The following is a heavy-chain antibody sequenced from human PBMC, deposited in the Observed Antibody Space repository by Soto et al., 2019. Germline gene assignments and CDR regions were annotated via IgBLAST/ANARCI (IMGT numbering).Heavy chain of an antibody. D-gene: IGHD6-6*01. CDR1: GGSISSGGYY. V-gene: IGHV4-31*03. CDR2: IYYSGST. J-gene: IGHJ6*02. Sequence: PSETLSLTCTVSGGSISSGGYYWSWIRQHPGKGLEWIGYIYYSGSTYYNPSLKSRVTISVDTSKNQFSLRLSSVTAADTAVYYCARDQRVAARPYYYYGMDVWGQGTTVTVSS. CDR3: ARDQRVAARPYYYYGMDV.